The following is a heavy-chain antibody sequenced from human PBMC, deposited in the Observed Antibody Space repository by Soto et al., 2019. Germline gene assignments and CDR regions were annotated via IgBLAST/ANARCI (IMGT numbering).Heavy chain of an antibody. CDR3: ARRLRNYDILTGPLSWGYYFDY. CDR2: INHSGST. V-gene: IGHV4-34*01. CDR1: GGSFSGYY. D-gene: IGHD3-9*01. J-gene: IGHJ4*02. Sequence: SETLSLTCTVYGGSFSGYYWSWVRQPPGKGLGWIGEINHSGSTNYNPSLKSRVTISVDTSKNQFSLKLSSVTAADTAVYYCARRLRNYDILTGPLSWGYYFDYWGQGTLVTVSS.